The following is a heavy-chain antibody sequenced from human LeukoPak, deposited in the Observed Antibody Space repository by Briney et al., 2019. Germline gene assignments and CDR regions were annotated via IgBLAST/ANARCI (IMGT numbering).Heavy chain of an antibody. CDR2: VSGSGAHT. Sequence: PGGSLRLSCAASGFTFSSYAMTWVRQAPGKGLQWVSAVSGSGAHTYYADSVKGRFTISRDNSKNTLYLQMNTLRADDTAVYYCAKDHGSSDWYYFDYWGQGTLVTVSS. CDR3: AKDHGSSDWYYFDY. CDR1: GFTFSSYA. D-gene: IGHD6-13*01. V-gene: IGHV3-23*01. J-gene: IGHJ4*02.